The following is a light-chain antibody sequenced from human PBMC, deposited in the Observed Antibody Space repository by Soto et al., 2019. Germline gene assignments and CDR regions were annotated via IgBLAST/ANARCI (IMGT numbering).Light chain of an antibody. Sequence: QSALTQPASVSGSPGQSITISCTGTNSDVGGYNYVSWYQQHPGKAPKLMIYEVSNRPSGFSNRFSGSKSGNTASLTISGLQAEDEADYYCSSYTTSSTHWVFGGGTKVTVL. CDR1: NSDVGGYNY. V-gene: IGLV2-14*01. J-gene: IGLJ3*02. CDR3: SSYTTSSTHWV. CDR2: EVS.